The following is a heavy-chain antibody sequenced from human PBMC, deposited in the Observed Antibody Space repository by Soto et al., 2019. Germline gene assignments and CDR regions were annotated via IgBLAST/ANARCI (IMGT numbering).Heavy chain of an antibody. CDR2: IYWDDGK. Sequence: QITLKESGPTLVKPTQTLTLTCTFSGFSLRTSGVGVGWIRQPPGKALEWLALIYWDDGKRYSPSLTSRLTITKGTSNTQVVPRMTDMDPVDTATYYCSHLTTGGFYFDYWGQGTLVTVSS. J-gene: IGHJ4*02. V-gene: IGHV2-5*02. D-gene: IGHD4-17*01. CDR1: GFSLRTSGVG. CDR3: SHLTTGGFYFDY.